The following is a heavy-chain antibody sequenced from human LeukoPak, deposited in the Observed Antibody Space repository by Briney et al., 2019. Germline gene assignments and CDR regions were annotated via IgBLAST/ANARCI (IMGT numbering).Heavy chain of an antibody. CDR3: ASSSWSSEYFHY. CDR2: FYSGGST. D-gene: IGHD6-13*01. J-gene: IGHJ1*01. Sequence: GGSLRLSCAASGFTVSDNFMSWVRQAPGKGLEWVSVFYSGGSTRYADSVKGRFTISRDNSKNTLYLQLNSLRAEDTAVYFCASSSWSSEYFHYWGQGTLVTVSS. V-gene: IGHV3-66*01. CDR1: GFTVSDNF.